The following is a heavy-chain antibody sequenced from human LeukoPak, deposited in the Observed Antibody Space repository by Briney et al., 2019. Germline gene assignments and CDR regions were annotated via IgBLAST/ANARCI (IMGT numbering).Heavy chain of an antibody. V-gene: IGHV3-21*01. CDR3: ARKNYGGYFDY. CDR1: GFTFSSYS. J-gene: IGHJ4*02. CDR2: ISSSSSYI. Sequence: GGSLRLSCAASGFTFSSYSMNWVRQAPGKGLEWVSFISSSSSYIYYADSVKGRFTISRENAKNSLYLQMNSLRAEDTAVYYCARKNYGGYFDYWGQGTLVTVSS. D-gene: IGHD1-7*01.